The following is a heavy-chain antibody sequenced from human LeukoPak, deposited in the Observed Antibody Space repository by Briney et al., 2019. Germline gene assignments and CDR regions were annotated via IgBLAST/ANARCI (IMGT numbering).Heavy chain of an antibody. Sequence: KSGESLKISCKGSGYSFTSYWIGWVRQMPGKGLEWMGIIYPGDSDTRYSPSFQGQVTISADKSISTAYLQWSSLKASDTAMYYCARRADGYNSFYWYFDLWGRGALATVSS. V-gene: IGHV5-51*01. CDR2: IYPGDSDT. CDR3: ARRADGYNSFYWYFDL. D-gene: IGHD5-24*01. CDR1: GYSFTSYW. J-gene: IGHJ2*01.